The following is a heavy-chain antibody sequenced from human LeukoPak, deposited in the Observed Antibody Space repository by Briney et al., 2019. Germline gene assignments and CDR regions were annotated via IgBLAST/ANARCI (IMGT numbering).Heavy chain of an antibody. CDR1: GYTFTDYY. D-gene: IGHD5-18*01. Sequence: ASVKVSCKASGYTFTDYYMHWVRQAPGQGLEWMGWINPHSGGTIYVQKFQGRVTMTGDTSISTAYMELRSLTSDDTAVYYCAGPGHSYDTNWFDPWGQGTLVIVSS. CDR2: INPHSGGT. J-gene: IGHJ5*02. V-gene: IGHV1-2*02. CDR3: AGPGHSYDTNWFDP.